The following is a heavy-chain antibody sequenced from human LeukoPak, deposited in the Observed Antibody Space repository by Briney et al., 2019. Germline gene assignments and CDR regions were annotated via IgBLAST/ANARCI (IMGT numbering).Heavy chain of an antibody. D-gene: IGHD2-2*01. CDR3: ATVQDIVLVPAASGAFDI. J-gene: IGHJ3*02. Sequence: ASVKVSCKVSGYTLTELSMHWVRQAPGKGLEWMGGLVPEDGETIYAQKFQGRVTMTEDTSTDTAYMELSSLRSEDTAVYYCATVQDIVLVPAASGAFDIWGQGTMVTVSS. CDR1: GYTLTELS. CDR2: LVPEDGET. V-gene: IGHV1-24*01.